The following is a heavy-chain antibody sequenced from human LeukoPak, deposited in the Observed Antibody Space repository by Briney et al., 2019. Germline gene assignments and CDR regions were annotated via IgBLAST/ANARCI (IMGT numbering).Heavy chain of an antibody. V-gene: IGHV1-69*13. CDR3: ARDQFGGDCYSL. Sequence: GASVKVSCKASGGTFSSYAISWVRQAPGQGLEWMGGIIPIFGTANYAQKFQGRVTITADESTSTAYMELSSLRSEDTAVYYCARDQFGGDCYSLWGQGTLVTVSS. D-gene: IGHD2-21*02. J-gene: IGHJ4*02. CDR2: IIPIFGTA. CDR1: GGTFSSYA.